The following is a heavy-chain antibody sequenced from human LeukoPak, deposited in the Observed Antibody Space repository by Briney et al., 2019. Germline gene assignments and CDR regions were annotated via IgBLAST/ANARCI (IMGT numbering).Heavy chain of an antibody. CDR3: ARRWVVPAAISPVWFDP. Sequence: PSETLSLTCAVYGGPFSGYYWSWIRQPPGKGLEWIGEINHSGSTNYNPSLKSRVTISVDTSKNQFSLKLSSVTAADTAVYYCARRWVVPAAISPVWFDPWGQGTLVTVSS. V-gene: IGHV4-34*01. CDR1: GGPFSGYY. J-gene: IGHJ5*02. D-gene: IGHD2-2*02. CDR2: INHSGST.